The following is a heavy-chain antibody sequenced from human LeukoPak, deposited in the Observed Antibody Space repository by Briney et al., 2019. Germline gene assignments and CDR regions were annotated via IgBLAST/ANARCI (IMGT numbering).Heavy chain of an antibody. J-gene: IGHJ4*02. Sequence: SETLSLTRAVYGGSFSGYYWSWIRQPPGKGLEWIGEINHSGSTNYNPSLKSRVTISVDTSKNQFSLKLSSVTAADTAVYYCARGGSGSYPPPLRYWGQGTLVTVSS. D-gene: IGHD1-26*01. V-gene: IGHV4-34*01. CDR3: ARGGSGSYPPPLRY. CDR1: GGSFSGYY. CDR2: INHSGST.